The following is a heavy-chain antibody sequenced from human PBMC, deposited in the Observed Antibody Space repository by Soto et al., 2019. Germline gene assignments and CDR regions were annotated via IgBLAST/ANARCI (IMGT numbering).Heavy chain of an antibody. V-gene: IGHV3-23*01. CDR1: GFICSSYD. CDR2: ILVDGRT. J-gene: IGHJ3*02. Sequence: GGSLRLSCAASGFICSSYDMSWVRQAPGKGLEWVSTILVDGRTFYVDYVKGRCTISRXXXQXXVXLQXXSLXARXRGLYYCAKATATGGGAFDICGQGTMVTVSS. D-gene: IGHD2-8*02. CDR3: AKATATGGGAFDI.